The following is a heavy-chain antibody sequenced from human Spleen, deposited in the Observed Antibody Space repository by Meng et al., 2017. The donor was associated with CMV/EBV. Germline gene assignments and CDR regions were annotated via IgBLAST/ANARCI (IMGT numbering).Heavy chain of an antibody. V-gene: IGHV4-30-4*08. J-gene: IGHJ4*02. Sequence: QLEPEASGPGLVKPSQTMSLTFTVSGRSISSGDSDWSWIRQPPGKGLEWIGYIYYSGSTYYNPSLKSRVTISVDTSKNQFSLKLSSVTAADTAVYYCAWRLDYWGQGTLVTVSS. CDR2: IYYSGST. CDR3: AWRLDY. CDR1: GRSISSGDSD. D-gene: IGHD3-3*01.